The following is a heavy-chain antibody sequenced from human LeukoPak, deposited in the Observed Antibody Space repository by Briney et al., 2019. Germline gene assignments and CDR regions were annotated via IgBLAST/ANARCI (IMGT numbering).Heavy chain of an antibody. V-gene: IGHV4-59*11. CDR2: VSYIGST. J-gene: IGHJ3*02. D-gene: IGHD4-17*01. CDR1: GDSFTSHY. CDR3: ARVPTTVTKGMDI. Sequence: SETLSLPCTVSGDSFTSHYWPWVRPSPGRGLEWIGYVSYIGSTNYNPSLKSRLTISVDTSKNQSSLKLSSVTAADTAVYYCARVPTTVTKGMDIWGQGTMVSVSS.